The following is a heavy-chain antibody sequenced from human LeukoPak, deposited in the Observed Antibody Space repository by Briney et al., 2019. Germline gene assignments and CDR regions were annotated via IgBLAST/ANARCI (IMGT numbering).Heavy chain of an antibody. Sequence: GRSLRLSCAASGFTFSSYGMHWVRQAPGKGLEWVAVIWYDGSNKYYADSVKGRFTISRDNSKNTLYLQMNSLRAEDTAVYYCARDMGKSGAFDIWGQGTMATVSS. V-gene: IGHV3-33*01. CDR3: ARDMGKSGAFDI. J-gene: IGHJ3*02. CDR2: IWYDGSNK. D-gene: IGHD1-26*01. CDR1: GFTFSSYG.